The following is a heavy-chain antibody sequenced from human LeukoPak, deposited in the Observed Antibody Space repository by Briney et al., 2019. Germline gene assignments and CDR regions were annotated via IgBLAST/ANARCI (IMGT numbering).Heavy chain of an antibody. Sequence: SETLSLTCTVSGGSISSYYWSWIRQPPGKGLEWIGYIYYSGSTNYNPSLKSRVTISVDTSKNQFSRKLSSVTAADTAVYYCARDDTIFGVVNPRNNAFDIWGQGTMVTVSS. V-gene: IGHV4-59*01. D-gene: IGHD3-3*01. CDR3: ARDDTIFGVVNPRNNAFDI. CDR2: IYYSGST. CDR1: GGSISSYY. J-gene: IGHJ3*02.